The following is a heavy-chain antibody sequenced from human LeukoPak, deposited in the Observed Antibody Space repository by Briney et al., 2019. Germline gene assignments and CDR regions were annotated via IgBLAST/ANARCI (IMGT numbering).Heavy chain of an antibody. J-gene: IGHJ6*02. V-gene: IGHV1-18*01. CDR1: GYTFTSYG. Sequence: ASVKVSCKASGYTFTSYGISWVRQAPGQGLEWMGWISAYNGDTNYAQKLQGRVTMTTDTSTSTAYMELRSLRSDDTAVYYCARDGRYCSSTSCFHYGMDVWGQGTTVTVSS. CDR3: ARDGRYCSSTSCFHYGMDV. CDR2: ISAYNGDT. D-gene: IGHD2-2*01.